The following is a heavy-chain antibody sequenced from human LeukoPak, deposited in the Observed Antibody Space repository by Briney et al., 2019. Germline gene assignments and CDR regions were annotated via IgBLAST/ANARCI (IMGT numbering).Heavy chain of an antibody. CDR2: ISDSGGST. CDR3: ARGPYYFDY. CDR1: GFTFSSYA. J-gene: IGHJ4*02. Sequence: GGSLRLSCAASGFTFSSYAMNWVRQAPGKGLEWVSGISDSGGSTFYADSVKGRLTISRDNSKNTLFLQMNSLRAEDTAVYYCARGPYYFDYWGQGTLVTVSS. V-gene: IGHV3-23*01.